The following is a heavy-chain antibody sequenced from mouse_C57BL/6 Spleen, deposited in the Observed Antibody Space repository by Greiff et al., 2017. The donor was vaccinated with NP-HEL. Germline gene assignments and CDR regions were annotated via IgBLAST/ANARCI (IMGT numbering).Heavy chain of an antibody. Sequence: QVQLKESGPGLVAPSQSLSITCTVSGFSLTSYGVHWVRQPPGKGLEWLVVIWSDGSTTYNSALKSRLSISKDNSKSQVFLKMNSLQTNDTAMYYCARQGGYGSYWYFDVWGTGTTDTVSS. CDR2: IWSDGST. CDR1: GFSLTSYG. D-gene: IGHD2-2*01. J-gene: IGHJ1*03. CDR3: ARQGGYGSYWYFDV. V-gene: IGHV2-6-1*01.